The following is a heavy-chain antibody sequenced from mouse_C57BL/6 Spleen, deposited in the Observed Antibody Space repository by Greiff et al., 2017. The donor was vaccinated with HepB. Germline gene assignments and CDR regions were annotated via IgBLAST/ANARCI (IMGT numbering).Heavy chain of an antibody. Sequence: QVQLQQSGAELARPGASVKLSCKASGYTFTSYGISWVKQRTGQGLEWIGEIYPRSGNTYYNEKLKGTATLTADKSSSTAYMELRSLTSEDSAVYCCVFIPSEAGYFGYWGHGTTLTVSS. CDR3: VFIPSEAGYFGY. CDR1: GYTFTSYG. CDR2: IYPRSGNT. D-gene: IGHD1-1*01. J-gene: IGHJ2*01. V-gene: IGHV1-81*01.